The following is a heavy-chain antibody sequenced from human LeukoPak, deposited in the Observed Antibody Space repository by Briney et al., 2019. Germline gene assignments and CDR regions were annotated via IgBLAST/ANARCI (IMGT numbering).Heavy chain of an antibody. CDR3: AREESGGYFDY. CDR2: INPTGTGT. D-gene: IGHD2-8*02. CDR1: GYTFTNYY. J-gene: IGHJ4*02. Sequence: ASVKVSCKASGYTFTNYYMHWVRQAPGQGLEWMGLINPTGTGTNYAQKFRGRVTLTRDTSTTTVYMELSSLRSEDTAVYYCAREESGGYFDYLGQGTLVTVSS. V-gene: IGHV1-46*01.